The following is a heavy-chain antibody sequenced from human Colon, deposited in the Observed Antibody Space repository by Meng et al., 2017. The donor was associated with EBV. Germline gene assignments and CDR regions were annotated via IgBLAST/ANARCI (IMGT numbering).Heavy chain of an antibody. Sequence: QVRLQGSGAGLVKPSGTLSLTCAVSGTSISTSNWWSWIRQSPGEGLEWIGAIYHNGQTNYNPSLKSRVSMSVDESKNEFSLNLKSVTAADTAVYYCARDGGVTHIPWGQGVLVTVSS. CDR1: GTSISTSNW. D-gene: IGHD2-8*02. CDR3: ARDGGVTHIP. J-gene: IGHJ5*02. CDR2: IYHNGQT. V-gene: IGHV4-4*02.